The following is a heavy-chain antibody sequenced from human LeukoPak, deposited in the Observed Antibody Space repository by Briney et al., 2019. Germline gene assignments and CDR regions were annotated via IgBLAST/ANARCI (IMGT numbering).Heavy chain of an antibody. V-gene: IGHV4-59*08. CDR2: IYYSGST. D-gene: IGHD3-10*01. Sequence: PSETLSLTCTVSGGSISSYYWSWIRQPPGKGLEWIGYIYYSGSTNYNPSLKSRVTISVDTSKNQFSLKLSSVTAADTAVYYCARQGPYYYGSGTQRVPRYFDYWGQGTLVTVSS. J-gene: IGHJ4*02. CDR3: ARQGPYYYGSGTQRVPRYFDY. CDR1: GGSISSYY.